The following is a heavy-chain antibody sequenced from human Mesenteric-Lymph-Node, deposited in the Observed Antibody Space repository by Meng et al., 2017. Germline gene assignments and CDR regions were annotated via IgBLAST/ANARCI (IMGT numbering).Heavy chain of an antibody. Sequence: ASVKVSCKASGYTFTSYGISWVRQAPGQGLEWMGWMNPNSGGTNYAQKFQGRVTMTRDTSISTAYMELSRLRSDDTAVYYCARVWMVRGVLFSHYGMDVWGQGTTVTVSS. CDR3: ARVWMVRGVLFSHYGMDV. J-gene: IGHJ6*02. D-gene: IGHD3-10*01. CDR2: MNPNSGGT. V-gene: IGHV1-2*02. CDR1: GYTFTSYG.